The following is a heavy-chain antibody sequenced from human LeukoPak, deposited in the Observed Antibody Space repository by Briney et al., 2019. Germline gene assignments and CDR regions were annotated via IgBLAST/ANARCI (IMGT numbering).Heavy chain of an antibody. CDR2: ISSSGST. Sequence: SETLSLTCTVSGDSISSGDYYWSWIRQPAGKGLEWIGRISSSGSTNYNPSLKSRVTTSVDTSKNQFSLKLSSVTAADTAVYFCARGPYSYDSSGAFDIWGQGTMVTVSS. V-gene: IGHV4-61*02. CDR1: GDSISSGDYY. J-gene: IGHJ3*02. CDR3: ARGPYSYDSSGAFDI. D-gene: IGHD3-22*01.